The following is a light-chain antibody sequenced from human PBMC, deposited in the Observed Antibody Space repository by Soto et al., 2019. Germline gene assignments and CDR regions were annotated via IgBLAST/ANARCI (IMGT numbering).Light chain of an antibody. Sequence: QSALTQPASVSGSPEQSITISCTGTSSDVGAYNLVSWYQQHPGKAPRLIIYEGSERPSGISHRFSGSKSDNTASLTISGLRAEDEAHYHCCSYAGSRTFVFGGGTKLTVL. CDR3: CSYAGSRTFV. J-gene: IGLJ2*01. V-gene: IGLV2-23*01. CDR1: SSDVGAYNL. CDR2: EGS.